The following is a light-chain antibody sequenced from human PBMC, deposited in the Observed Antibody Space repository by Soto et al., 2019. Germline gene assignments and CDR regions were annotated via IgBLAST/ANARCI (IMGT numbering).Light chain of an antibody. J-gene: IGKJ1*01. V-gene: IGKV3-20*01. CDR2: GAS. CDR3: QQYGSSGT. CDR1: QSVGSSY. Sequence: EIVLTQSPATLSVPLGERATLSCRASQSVGSSYLAWYQQKPGQAPRLLIYGASNRATGIPDRFSGSGSGTDFTLTISRLEPEDFAVYYCQQYGSSGTFGQGTKVDIK.